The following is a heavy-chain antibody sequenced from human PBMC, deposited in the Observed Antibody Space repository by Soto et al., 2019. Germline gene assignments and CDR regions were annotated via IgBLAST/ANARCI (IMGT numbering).Heavy chain of an antibody. D-gene: IGHD6-13*01. CDR1: GFSFTSNGVS. Sequence: SGPTLVNPTQTLTLTCTFSGFSFTSNGVSVGWIRQPPGKALEWLALIYWDDDERYSPSLKSRLTISRDTSKNQVVLTMTNMDPVDTATYYCAHSLAAASFDYWGQGTLVTVSS. J-gene: IGHJ4*02. CDR3: AHSLAAASFDY. V-gene: IGHV2-5*02. CDR2: IYWDDDE.